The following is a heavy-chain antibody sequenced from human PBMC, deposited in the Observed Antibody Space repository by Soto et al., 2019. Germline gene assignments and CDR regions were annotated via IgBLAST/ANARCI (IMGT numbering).Heavy chain of an antibody. Sequence: GSLRLSCAASGFAFSRYGMNWLRQAPGKGLEWVASISSTTSYVYYADPVKGRFSTSRDNAKNILYLEMYALRTEDTAVYYCARDPSEGRVGNWFESWGQGTLVTVSS. CDR3: ARDPSEGRVGNWFES. V-gene: IGHV3-21*06. J-gene: IGHJ5*01. CDR1: GFAFSRYG. D-gene: IGHD2-2*01. CDR2: ISSTTSYV.